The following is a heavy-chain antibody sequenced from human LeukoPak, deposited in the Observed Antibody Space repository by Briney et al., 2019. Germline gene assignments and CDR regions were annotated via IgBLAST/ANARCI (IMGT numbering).Heavy chain of an antibody. CDR3: ARIGGGSWRNPGYWFDP. CDR1: GASISSASDY. J-gene: IGHJ5*02. Sequence: SDTLSLICGVSGASISSASDYWGWIRQPPGKGLEWLGSIYYGGSTYDKPSLRSRVSISVDTSKNQFSLKLTSVTAADTAVYYCARIGGGSWRNPGYWFDPWGQGNLVTVSS. CDR2: IYYGGST. D-gene: IGHD2-15*01. V-gene: IGHV4-39*01.